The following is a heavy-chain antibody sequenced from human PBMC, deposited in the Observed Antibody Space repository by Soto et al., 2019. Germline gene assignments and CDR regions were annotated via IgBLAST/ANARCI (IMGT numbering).Heavy chain of an antibody. CDR2: INPNSGGT. J-gene: IGHJ6*02. D-gene: IGHD3-10*01. CDR1: GYTFTGYY. V-gene: IGHV1-2*04. CDR3: ARAGYYYGSGSSVHYYYYGMDV. Sequence: ASVKVSCKASGYTFTGYYMHWVRQAPGQGLEWMGWINPNSGGTNYAQKFRGWVTMTRDTSISTAYMELSRLRSDDTAVYYCARAGYYYGSGSSVHYYYYGMDVWGQGTTVTVSS.